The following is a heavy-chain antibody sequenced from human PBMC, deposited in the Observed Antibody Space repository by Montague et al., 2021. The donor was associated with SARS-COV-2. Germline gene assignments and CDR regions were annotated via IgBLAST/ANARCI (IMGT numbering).Heavy chain of an antibody. J-gene: IGHJ4*02. CDR2: IYYSGST. D-gene: IGHD3-10*01. CDR1: GGSISSSSYY. CDR3: ARREDHYGSGSYPN. V-gene: IGHV4-39*01. Sequence: SETLSLTCTVSGGSISSSSYYWGWLRQPPGKGLEWIGSIYYSGSTYYNPSLKSRVTISVDTSKNQFSLKLSSVTAADTAVYYCARREDHYGSGSYPNWGQGTLVTVSS.